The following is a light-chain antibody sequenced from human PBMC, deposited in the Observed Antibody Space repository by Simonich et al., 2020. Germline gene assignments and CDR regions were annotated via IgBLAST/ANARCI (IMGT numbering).Light chain of an antibody. V-gene: IGKV1-39*01. CDR1: QSISSY. CDR2: ESS. CDR3: QQSYSTQWT. J-gene: IGKJ1*01. Sequence: DIQMTQSPSSLSASVGDRVTITCRAIQSISSYLNCYQQKPGKAPKLLIYESSILQSGGPSRFSGSGSGTDFTLTISSLQPEDFATYYCQQSYSTQWTFGQGTKVEIK.